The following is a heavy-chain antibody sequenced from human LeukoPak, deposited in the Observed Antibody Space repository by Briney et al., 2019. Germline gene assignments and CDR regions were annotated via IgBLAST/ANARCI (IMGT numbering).Heavy chain of an antibody. J-gene: IGHJ4*02. Sequence: SETLSLTCTVSGGSISSSSYYWGWIRQPPGKGLEWIGSIYYSGSTFYNPSLKSRVTISVDTSKNQFSLKLSSATAADTAVYYCAREGSYDWGGYFDYWGQGTLVTVSS. D-gene: IGHD5-12*01. CDR2: IYYSGST. CDR1: GGSISSSSYY. V-gene: IGHV4-39*07. CDR3: AREGSYDWGGYFDY.